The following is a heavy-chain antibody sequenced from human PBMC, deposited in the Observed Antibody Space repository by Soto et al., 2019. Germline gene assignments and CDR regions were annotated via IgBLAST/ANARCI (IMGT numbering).Heavy chain of an antibody. CDR1: GYSFSRYG. D-gene: IGHD2-15*01. CDR2: IRAYNENT. CDR3: AREGFCSSGSCALYSHDFFGMDV. J-gene: IGHJ6*02. V-gene: IGHV1-18*01. Sequence: QAQLVQSGAEVKKPGASVKVSCKASGYSFSRYGISWVRQAPGQGLEWMGWIRAYNENTKYAQKFQGRVTMTTDTSTSTAYMDLRSLTSDDTAMYYCAREGFCSSGSCALYSHDFFGMDVWGQGTTVTVSS.